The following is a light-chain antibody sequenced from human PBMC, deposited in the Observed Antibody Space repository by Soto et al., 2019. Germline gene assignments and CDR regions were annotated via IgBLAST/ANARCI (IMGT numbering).Light chain of an antibody. V-gene: IGLV2-8*01. J-gene: IGLJ1*01. CDR2: EFN. Sequence: QSVLTQPPSASGSPGQSVTISCTGTSSDVGGYNYVSWYQQHPGKVPKLLIYEFNKKPSGVPDRFSGSKSGNTASLTVSGLKSEDEADYYFSSYAGNNSDYVFGPGTKLTVL. CDR3: SSYAGNNSDYV. CDR1: SSDVGGYNY.